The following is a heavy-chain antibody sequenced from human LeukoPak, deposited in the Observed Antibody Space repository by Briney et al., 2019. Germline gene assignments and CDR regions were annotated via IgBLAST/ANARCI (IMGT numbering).Heavy chain of an antibody. CDR1: GGSISSYY. CDR3: ARELRDYYYYYYMDV. J-gene: IGHJ6*03. V-gene: IGHV4-59*01. Sequence: ASETLSLTCTVSGGSISSYYWSWIRQPPGKGLEWIGYIYYSGSTNYNPSLKSRVTISVDTSKNQFSLKLSSVTAADTAVYYCARELRDYYYYYYMDVWGKGTTVTVSS. D-gene: IGHD3-16*01. CDR2: IYYSGST.